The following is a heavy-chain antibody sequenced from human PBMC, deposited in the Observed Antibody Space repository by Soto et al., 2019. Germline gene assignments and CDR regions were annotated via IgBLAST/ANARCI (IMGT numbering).Heavy chain of an antibody. J-gene: IGHJ4*02. CDR2: IGFYHTQT. CDR3: VIHDKTISLDH. V-gene: IGHV1-18*04. D-gene: IGHD3-22*01. Sequence: QIQMVQSGAEVKEPGASVKVSCKTSGYTFIDYGIDWVRQAPGQDLQGMGWIGFYHTQTRYTPQFQGRVTISSDTSTRTVYMELRSLRSDDTATYYGVIHDKTISLDHWGPGTRITVSS. CDR1: GYTFIDYG.